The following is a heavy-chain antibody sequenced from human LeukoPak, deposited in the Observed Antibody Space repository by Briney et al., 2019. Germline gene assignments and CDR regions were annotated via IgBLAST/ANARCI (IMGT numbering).Heavy chain of an antibody. CDR1: GFSFSTYG. Sequence: GRSLRLSCAASGFSFSTYGMHWVRRAPGKGLEWVAVIWYDGSNKYYADSVKGRFTISRDNSKNTLYLQMNSLRAEDTALYYCARASGPFDYWGQGTLVTVSS. CDR2: IWYDGSNK. J-gene: IGHJ4*02. D-gene: IGHD3-10*01. V-gene: IGHV3-33*01. CDR3: ARASGPFDY.